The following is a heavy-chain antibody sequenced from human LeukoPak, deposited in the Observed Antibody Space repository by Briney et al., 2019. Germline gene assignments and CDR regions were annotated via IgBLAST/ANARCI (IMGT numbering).Heavy chain of an antibody. CDR2: IWYDGRNK. D-gene: IGHD6-13*01. J-gene: IGHJ4*02. CDR1: GFTFSSYS. Sequence: SGGSLRLSCAASGFTFSSYSMNWVRQAPGKGLEWVAVIWYDGRNKYYAESVKGRFTISRDDSKNTLYLQMNSLRAEDTAVYYCARKNAAASDYWGQGTLVSVSS. V-gene: IGHV3-33*08. CDR3: ARKNAAASDY.